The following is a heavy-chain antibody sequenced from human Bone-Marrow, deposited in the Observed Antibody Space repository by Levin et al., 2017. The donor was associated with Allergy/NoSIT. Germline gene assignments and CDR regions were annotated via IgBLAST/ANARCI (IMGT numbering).Heavy chain of an antibody. CDR2: ISYDGDTK. J-gene: IGHJ6*03. CDR3: ARSGGYGDHLDYMGV. V-gene: IGHV3-30*03. Sequence: RAGGSLRLSCVASGFTFRNYGMHWVRQAPGKGLESVAVISYDGDTKFYADSVEGRFTISRDNSKNTLYLQMNRLRADDTAVYYCARSGGYGDHLDYMGVWGKGTTVTVSS. CDR1: GFTFRNYG. D-gene: IGHD5-12*01.